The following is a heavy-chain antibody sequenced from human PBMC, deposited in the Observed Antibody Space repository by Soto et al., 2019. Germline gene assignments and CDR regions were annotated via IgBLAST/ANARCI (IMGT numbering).Heavy chain of an antibody. Sequence: LQLQESGPGLVKPSETLSLTCTVSGDSISSNNYHWGWIRQPPGKGLEWIGSMYHSGNTYHNPSLKSRVTISVDTSKNQFSLNLRSVTAADTAVYYCARHRGPTGPNYWGQGTLVTVSS. D-gene: IGHD3-10*01. CDR2: MYHSGNT. CDR1: GDSISSNNYH. CDR3: ARHRGPTGPNY. J-gene: IGHJ4*02. V-gene: IGHV4-39*01.